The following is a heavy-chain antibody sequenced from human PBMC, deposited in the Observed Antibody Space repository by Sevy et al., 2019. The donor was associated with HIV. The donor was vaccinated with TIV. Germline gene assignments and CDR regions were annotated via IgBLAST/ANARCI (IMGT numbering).Heavy chain of an antibody. J-gene: IGHJ2*01. D-gene: IGHD6-13*01. CDR3: ARDLRIAAASGLGYFDL. CDR2: IKQDGSEK. CDR1: GFTFSSYW. Sequence: GGSLRLSCAASGFTFSSYWMSWVRQAPGKGLEWVANIKQDGSEKYYVDSVKGRFTISRDNAKNSLYLQMNSLRAEDTAVYYCARDLRIAAASGLGYFDLWGRGTLVTVSS. V-gene: IGHV3-7*01.